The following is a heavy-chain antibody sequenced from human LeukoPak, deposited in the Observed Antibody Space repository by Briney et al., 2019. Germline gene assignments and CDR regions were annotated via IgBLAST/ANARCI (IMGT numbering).Heavy chain of an antibody. CDR3: ARLDEDFYYDGSGYNF. D-gene: IGHD3-22*01. V-gene: IGHV5-51*01. CDR1: GYRFTNYR. J-gene: IGHJ4*02. CDR2: SYPGDSET. Sequence: GESLKISCRASGYRFTNYRIAWVRQMPGRGLEWMGISYPGDSETTYSPSFQGQVTISVDKAINTAYLQWRTLKTSDTAMYYCARLDEDFYYDGSGYNFWGQGTLVTDSS.